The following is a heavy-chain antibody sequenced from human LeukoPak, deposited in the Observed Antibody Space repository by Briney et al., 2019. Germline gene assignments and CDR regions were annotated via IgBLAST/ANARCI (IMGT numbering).Heavy chain of an antibody. CDR2: IYYSGST. D-gene: IGHD2-21*02. V-gene: IGHV4-59*01. CDR1: GGSISSYY. Sequence: SETLSLTCTVSGGSISSYYWSWLRQPPGKGLEWLGYIYYSGSTNYNPSLKSRVTISVDTSKNQFSLKLRYVTAADTAVYYCARVCRGDCFYRGAYFFAYWGQGTLVTVSS. J-gene: IGHJ4*02. CDR3: ARVCRGDCFYRGAYFFAY.